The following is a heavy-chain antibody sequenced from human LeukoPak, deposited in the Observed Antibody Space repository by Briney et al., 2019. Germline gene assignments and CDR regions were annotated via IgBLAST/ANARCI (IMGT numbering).Heavy chain of an antibody. J-gene: IGHJ6*02. CDR1: GCTFSSYG. CDR2: IWYDGSNK. V-gene: IGHV3-33*01. Sequence: PGGSLRLSCAASGCTFSSYGMHWVRQAPGKGLEWVAVIWYDGSNKYYADSVKGRFTISRDNSKNTLYLQMNSLRAEDTAVYYCARETTAYYYGMDVWGQGTTVTVSS. CDR3: ARETTAYYYGMDV. D-gene: IGHD4-17*01.